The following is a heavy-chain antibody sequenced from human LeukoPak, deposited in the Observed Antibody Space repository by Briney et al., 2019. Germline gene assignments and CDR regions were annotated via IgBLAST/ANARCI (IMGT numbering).Heavy chain of an antibody. CDR3: AREMATVSMRLFDF. V-gene: IGHV4-59*12. D-gene: IGHD5-24*01. CDR1: GGSMNNYY. CDR2: IYNSGTT. Sequence: SETLSLTCTASGGSMNNYYWTWIRQPPGKGLEWIGYIYNSGTTNYNPSLKSRVIISVDTSKNQFSLKVTSVTAADTAVYYCAREMATVSMRLFDFWGQGTLVTVSS. J-gene: IGHJ4*02.